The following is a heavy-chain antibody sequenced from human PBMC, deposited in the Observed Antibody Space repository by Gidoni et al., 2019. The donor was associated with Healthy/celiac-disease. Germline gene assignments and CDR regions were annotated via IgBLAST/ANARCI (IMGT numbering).Heavy chain of an antibody. CDR1: GGTFSSYA. J-gene: IGHJ6*02. CDR2: IIPIFGTA. CDR3: ARDDGSGSYYKGPRYYYYGMDV. V-gene: IGHV1-69*01. D-gene: IGHD3-10*01. Sequence: QVQLVQSGAEVKKPGSSVKVSCKASGGTFSSYAISWVRQAPGQGLEWLGGIIPIFGTANYAQKFQGRVTITADESTSTAYMELSSLRSEDTAVYYCARDDGSGSYYKGPRYYYYGMDVWGQGTTVTVS.